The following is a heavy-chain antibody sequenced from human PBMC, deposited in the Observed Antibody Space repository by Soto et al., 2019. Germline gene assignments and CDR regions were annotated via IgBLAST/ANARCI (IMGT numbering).Heavy chain of an antibody. Sequence: SETLSLTCTVSGGSISSGGSYWSWIRQHPRKSLEWVAYIYYSGSTYYNTSLKSRVTISIDTSKKQFSLKLTSVTAAYMAVYYCARGNHDYSNYVDYWGQGTLVTVSS. CDR2: IYYSGST. CDR3: ARGNHDYSNYVDY. CDR1: GGSISSGGSY. V-gene: IGHV4-31*03. D-gene: IGHD4-4*01. J-gene: IGHJ4*02.